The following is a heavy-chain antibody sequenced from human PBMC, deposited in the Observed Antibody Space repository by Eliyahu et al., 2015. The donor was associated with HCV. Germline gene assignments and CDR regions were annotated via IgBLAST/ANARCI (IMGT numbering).Heavy chain of an antibody. CDR1: KFTLSNYV. CDR2: ISNDASSE. Sequence: QAHLAESGGGVVQPGRSLRLSCVASKFTLSNYVVISNDASSENYARSVKGRFVISRDNSRNEVYLQMNNLTPEDTAVYFCARGYYDKSGYYYGAFDIRGQGTTVIVSS. J-gene: IGHJ3*02. D-gene: IGHD3-3*01. V-gene: IGHV3-30*09. CDR3: ARGYYDKSGYYYGAFDI.